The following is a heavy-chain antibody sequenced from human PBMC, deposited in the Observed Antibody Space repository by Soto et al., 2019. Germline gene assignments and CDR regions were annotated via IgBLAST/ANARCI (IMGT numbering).Heavy chain of an antibody. CDR3: AGRITGSPPADGGS. CDR1: GFTFSDHY. Sequence: EVQLVESGGDLVRPGGSLRLSCAVSGFTFSDHYMDWVRQAPGKGLEWVGRIRNIANGYTTSYAASVKGRFTISRDDSNNALCLQMDNLKTEDTAMYYWAGRITGSPPADGGSWGQGTLVTVSS. CDR2: IRNIANGYTT. J-gene: IGHJ5*02. D-gene: IGHD1-20*01. V-gene: IGHV3-72*01.